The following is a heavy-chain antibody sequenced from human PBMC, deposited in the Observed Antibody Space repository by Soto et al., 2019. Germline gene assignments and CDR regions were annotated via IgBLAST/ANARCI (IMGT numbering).Heavy chain of an antibody. CDR1: GDSITRSGFY. CDR2: MYHTGST. CDR3: ARVRGGDTHVFDF. J-gene: IGHJ4*02. D-gene: IGHD3-10*01. Sequence: QLHLHESGPGLVKPSETLSLSCSVSGDSITRSGFYWAWIRRSPGKELEWIGSMYHTGSTYYKPSLESRLTMSVDTSKSQFSLRLTSMTAADAGVYFCARVRGGDTHVFDFWGQGARVTVSS. V-gene: IGHV4-39*01.